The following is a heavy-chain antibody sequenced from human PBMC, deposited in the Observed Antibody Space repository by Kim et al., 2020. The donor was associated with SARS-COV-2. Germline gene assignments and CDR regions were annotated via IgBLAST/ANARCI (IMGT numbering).Heavy chain of an antibody. D-gene: IGHD2-21*01. CDR3: ARGGTVVIQNYYYYGMDV. CDR2: IIPIFGTA. CDR1: GGTFSSYA. V-gene: IGHV1-69*13. J-gene: IGHJ6*02. Sequence: SVKVSCKASGGTFSSYAISWVRQAPGQGLEWMGGIIPIFGTANYAQKFQGRVTITADESTSTAYMELSSLRSEDTAVYYCARGGTVVIQNYYYYGMDVWGQGTTVTVSS.